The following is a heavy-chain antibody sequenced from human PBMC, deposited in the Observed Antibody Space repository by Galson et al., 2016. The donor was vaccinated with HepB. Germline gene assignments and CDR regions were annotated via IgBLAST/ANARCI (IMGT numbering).Heavy chain of an antibody. Sequence: SVKVSCKASGGTFNTYAISWVRQAPGQGLEWMGGIIPMLGTATYAQKFQGRVTIIADESTSTAHMEVSSLRYEDTAVYYCARVRDGYNTHFYYGMDVWGQGTSVTVS. V-gene: IGHV1-69*13. CDR3: ARVRDGYNTHFYYGMDV. CDR1: GGTFNTYA. D-gene: IGHD5-24*01. J-gene: IGHJ6*02. CDR2: IIPMLGTA.